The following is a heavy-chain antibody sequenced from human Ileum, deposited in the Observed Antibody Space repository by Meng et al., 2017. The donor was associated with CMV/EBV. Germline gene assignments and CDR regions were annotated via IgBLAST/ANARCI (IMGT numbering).Heavy chain of an antibody. CDR3: ARSSGSYYPDY. V-gene: IGHV1-2*02. CDR2: INPNSGGT. J-gene: IGHJ4*02. D-gene: IGHD1-26*01. CDR1: GYTFTGYY. Sequence: ASVKVSCKASGYTFTGYYMHWVRQAPGQGLEWMGWINPNSGGTEYAQKFQGRVTMTRDTSINTAYMELSSLRSEDTAVYYCARSSGSYYPDYWGQGTLVTSPQ.